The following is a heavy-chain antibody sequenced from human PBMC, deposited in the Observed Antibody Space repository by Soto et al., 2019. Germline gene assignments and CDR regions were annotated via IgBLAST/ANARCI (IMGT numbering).Heavy chain of an antibody. J-gene: IGHJ6*03. Sequence: SETLSLTCTVSGGSISSYYWSWIRQPPGKGLEWIGYIYYSGSTNYNPSLKSRVTISVDTSKNQFSLKLSSVTAADTAVYYCARVARGAFEEDYYYMDVWGKGTTVTVSS. CDR2: IYYSGST. V-gene: IGHV4-59*08. CDR1: GGSISSYY. CDR3: ARVARGAFEEDYYYMDV.